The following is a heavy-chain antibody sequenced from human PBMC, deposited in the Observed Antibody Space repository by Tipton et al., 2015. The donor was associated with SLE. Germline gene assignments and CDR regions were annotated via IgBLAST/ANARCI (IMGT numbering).Heavy chain of an antibody. V-gene: IGHV3-21*03. Sequence: SLRLSCAASGFTVSSSYMTWVRQAPGKGLEWVSSISSSSSYIYYADSVKGRFTISRDNAKNSLYLQMNSLRAEDTAVYYCARGIWGSYEGSDYWGQGTLVTVSS. J-gene: IGHJ4*02. D-gene: IGHD3-16*01. CDR1: GFTVSSSY. CDR2: ISSSSSYI. CDR3: ARGIWGSYEGSDY.